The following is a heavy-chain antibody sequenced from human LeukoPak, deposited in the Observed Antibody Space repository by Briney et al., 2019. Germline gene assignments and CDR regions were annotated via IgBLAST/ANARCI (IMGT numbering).Heavy chain of an antibody. CDR1: GGSISSYY. Sequence: SETLSLTCTVSGGSISSYYWSWIRQPPGKGLEWIGYIYYSGSTNYNPSLKSRVTISVDTSKNQFSLKLSSVTAADTAVYYCARGATLILIDYWGQGTLVTVSS. CDR3: ARGATLILIDY. CDR2: IYYSGST. V-gene: IGHV4-59*01. D-gene: IGHD1-26*01. J-gene: IGHJ4*02.